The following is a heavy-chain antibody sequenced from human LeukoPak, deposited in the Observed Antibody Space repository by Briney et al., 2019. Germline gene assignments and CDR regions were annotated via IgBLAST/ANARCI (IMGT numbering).Heavy chain of an antibody. CDR1: GYTFTDYH. Sequence: GASVKVSCKSSGYTFTDYHMNWVRQAPGQGLEWMGWINPNSGDTNYAQKFQGRVTITRDKSISTAYMELSWPRSDDTAVYYCAVNYVYGDHAHRNPGAYYDMDVWGKGTTVTVSS. D-gene: IGHD4/OR15-4a*01. J-gene: IGHJ6*03. CDR3: AVNYVYGDHAHRNPGAYYDMDV. V-gene: IGHV1-2*02. CDR2: INPNSGDT.